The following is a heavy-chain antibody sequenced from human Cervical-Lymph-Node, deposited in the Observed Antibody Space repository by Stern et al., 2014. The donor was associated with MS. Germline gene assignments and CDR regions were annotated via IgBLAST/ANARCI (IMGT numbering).Heavy chain of an antibody. Sequence: VQLEESGGGVVQPGRSLRLSCAASGFTLSALHWVRQAPGKGLAWVAVISYDGSDKYYANSVKGRFTISRDNSKNTLDLQMNSLRPEDTAVYYCARVWTTFSVHYYYGMDVWGQGTTVTVSS. D-gene: IGHD2/OR15-2a*01. CDR1: GFTLSA. J-gene: IGHJ6*02. V-gene: IGHV3-30*01. CDR2: ISYDGSDK. CDR3: ARVWTTFSVHYYYGMDV.